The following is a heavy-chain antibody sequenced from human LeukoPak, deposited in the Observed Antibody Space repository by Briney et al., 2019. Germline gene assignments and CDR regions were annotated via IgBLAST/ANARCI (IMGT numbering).Heavy chain of an antibody. V-gene: IGHV4-31*03. CDR2: IYYSGST. CDR1: GGSISSSSYY. J-gene: IGHJ5*02. CDR3: ARVVQSVGGNWFDP. D-gene: IGHD1-1*01. Sequence: PSETLSLTCTVSGGSISSSSYYWGWIRQPPGKGLEWIGYIYYSGSTYYNPSLKSRVTISVDTSKNQFSLKLSSVTAADTAVYYCARVVQSVGGNWFDPWGQGTLVTVSS.